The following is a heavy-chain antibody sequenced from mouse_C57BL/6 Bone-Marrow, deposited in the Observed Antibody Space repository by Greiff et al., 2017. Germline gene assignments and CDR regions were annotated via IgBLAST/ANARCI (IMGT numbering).Heavy chain of an antibody. Sequence: EVKVVESGGGLVQSGRSLRLSCATSGFTFSDFYMEWVRQAPGKGLEWIAASRNKANDYTTEYSASVKGRFIVSRDTFQSILYLQMNALRAEDTAIYYCARGDYYGPYWYFDVWGTGTTGTVSS. V-gene: IGHV7-1*01. J-gene: IGHJ1*03. CDR1: GFTFSDFY. D-gene: IGHD1-1*01. CDR3: ARGDYYGPYWYFDV. CDR2: SRNKANDYTT.